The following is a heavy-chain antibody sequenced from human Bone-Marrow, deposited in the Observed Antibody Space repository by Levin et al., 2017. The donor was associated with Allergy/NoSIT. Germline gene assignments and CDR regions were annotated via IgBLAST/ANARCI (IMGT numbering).Heavy chain of an antibody. CDR3: ARAQEERHYGSRSGYHLHYGMDV. CDR1: GFTFSWYT. CDR2: ISSSSGSI. Sequence: PGGSLRLSCTASGFTFSWYTMNWVRQAPGKGLEWVSQISSSSGSIGYADSVKGRFTISRDNVQNSLHLQMNSLSAEDTAGYYCARAQEERHYGSRSGYHLHYGMDVWGQGTTVTVSS. V-gene: IGHV3-48*01. D-gene: IGHD3-3*01. J-gene: IGHJ6*02.